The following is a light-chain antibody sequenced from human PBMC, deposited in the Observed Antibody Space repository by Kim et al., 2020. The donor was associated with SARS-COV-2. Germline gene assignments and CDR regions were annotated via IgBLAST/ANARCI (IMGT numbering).Light chain of an antibody. J-gene: IGLJ2*01. CDR2: NVS. CDR1: SSDVGGYDY. CDR3: CSYVGIFSEV. Sequence: QSALTQPRSVSGSPGQSVTISCTGTSSDVGGYDYVSWYQQHPDKAPKLMIYNVSKWPSGVPDRFSGSKSGNTASLTISGLQAEDEADYYCCSYVGIFSEVFGGGTQLTVL. V-gene: IGLV2-11*01.